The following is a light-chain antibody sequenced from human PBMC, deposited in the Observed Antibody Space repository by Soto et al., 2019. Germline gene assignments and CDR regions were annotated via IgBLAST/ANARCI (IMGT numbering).Light chain of an antibody. CDR1: QDINVY. CDR3: QQSYSTPWT. V-gene: IGKV1-39*01. J-gene: IGKJ1*01. Sequence: DIQMTQSPSSVSASIGDTVIITCRASQDINVYLNWYQHKPGEVPKLLIYSASTLHSGVPSRFSGSGSETDFTLTISSLQPEDFATYYCQQSYSTPWTFGQGTKVDIK. CDR2: SAS.